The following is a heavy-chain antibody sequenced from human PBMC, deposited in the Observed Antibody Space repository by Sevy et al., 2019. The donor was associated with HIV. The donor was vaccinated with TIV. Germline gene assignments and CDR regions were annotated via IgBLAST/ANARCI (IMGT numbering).Heavy chain of an antibody. V-gene: IGHV1-46*01. Sequence: ASVKVSCKASGYTFTSYYMHWVRQAPGQGLEWVGLINPSGDSTSYAQKFQDRVTMTRDTSTNTVYMELSSLRSEDTAVYYCTSGITGTEVDYWGQGTLVTVSS. J-gene: IGHJ4*02. CDR1: GYTFTSYY. CDR3: TSGITGTEVDY. CDR2: INPSGDST. D-gene: IGHD1-20*01.